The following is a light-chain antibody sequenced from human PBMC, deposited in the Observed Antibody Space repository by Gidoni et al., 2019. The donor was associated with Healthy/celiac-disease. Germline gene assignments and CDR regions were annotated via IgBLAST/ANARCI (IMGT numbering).Light chain of an antibody. V-gene: IGLV3-1*01. CDR3: QAWDSSTVV. Sequence: SSALTQPPSVSVPPGQTASITCSGDKLGDKYACWYQQKPGQSPVMVIYQDSKRPSGIPERCSGSNSGNTATLTISGTQAMDEADYYGQAWDSSTVVFGGGTKLTVL. CDR2: QDS. CDR1: KLGDKY. J-gene: IGLJ2*01.